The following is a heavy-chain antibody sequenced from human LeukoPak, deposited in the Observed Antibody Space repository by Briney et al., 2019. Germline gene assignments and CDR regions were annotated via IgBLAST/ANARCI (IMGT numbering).Heavy chain of an antibody. Sequence: GGSLRLSCAASGFTFSSYAMSWVRQAPGKGLEWVSAISGSGGSTYYADSVKGRFTISRDNSKNTLYLQMNSLRAEDTAVYYCAKSPSRYCSGGSCTAVDYWGQGTLVTVSS. J-gene: IGHJ4*02. CDR2: ISGSGGST. CDR1: GFTFSSYA. CDR3: AKSPSRYCSGGSCTAVDY. V-gene: IGHV3-23*01. D-gene: IGHD2-15*01.